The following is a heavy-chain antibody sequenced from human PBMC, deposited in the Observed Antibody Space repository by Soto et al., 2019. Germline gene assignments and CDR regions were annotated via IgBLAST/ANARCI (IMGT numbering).Heavy chain of an antibody. CDR2: ISGAGSST. CDR3: SKELYSGNARYYYGMDV. D-gene: IGHD5-12*01. J-gene: IGHJ6*02. V-gene: IGHV3-23*01. Sequence: GSLRLPCAASGFTFTTYAMCLVRQAPGKGLERVSAISGAGSSTYYADSMKGRFTISTNNAKNTLYLQMNSLRAEDKAVYYCSKELYSGNARYYYGMDVWGQGTTVTVSS. CDR1: GFTFTTYA.